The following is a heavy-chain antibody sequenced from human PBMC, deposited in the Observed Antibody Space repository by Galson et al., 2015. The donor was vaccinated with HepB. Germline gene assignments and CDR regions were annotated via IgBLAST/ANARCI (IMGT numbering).Heavy chain of an antibody. J-gene: IGHJ6*02. CDR2: ISSGSTI. Sequence: SLRLSCAASGFAFSSYAMNWVRQAPGKGLEWLSYISSGSTIYYADPVKGRFTISRDNAKNSLYLQMNSLRAEDTAVYYCARRVHYYYGMDVWGLGTTVTVSS. V-gene: IGHV3-48*01. CDR1: GFAFSSYA. CDR3: ARRVHYYYGMDV.